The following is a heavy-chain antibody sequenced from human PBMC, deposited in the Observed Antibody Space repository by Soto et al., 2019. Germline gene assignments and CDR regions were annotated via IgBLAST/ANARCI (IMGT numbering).Heavy chain of an antibody. V-gene: IGHV1-18*01. CDR2: ISAYSGNT. Sequence: GASVKVSCKASGHTFTSYGISWVRQAPGQGLEWMGWISAYSGNTNYAQKLQGRVTMTTDTSTSTAYMELRSLRSDDTAVYYCARVDSGAEYFQHWGQGTLVTVSS. CDR1: GHTFTSYG. J-gene: IGHJ1*01. D-gene: IGHD4-17*01. CDR3: ARVDSGAEYFQH.